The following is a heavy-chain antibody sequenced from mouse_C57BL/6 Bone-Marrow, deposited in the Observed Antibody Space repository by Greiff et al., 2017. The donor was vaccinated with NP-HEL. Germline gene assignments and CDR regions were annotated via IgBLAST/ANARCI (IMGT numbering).Heavy chain of an antibody. CDR1: GYAFSSSW. J-gene: IGHJ3*01. CDR3: APEWMGDY. Sequence: LQEPGPELVKPGASVKISCKASGYAFSSSWMHWVKQRPGQGLEWIGRIYPGDGDTNYNGKFKGKATLTADKSSSTAYMQLSSQTSEDSAVYFCAPEWMGDYWGQGTLVTVSA. CDR2: IYPGDGDT. V-gene: IGHV1-82*01. D-gene: IGHD2-3*01.